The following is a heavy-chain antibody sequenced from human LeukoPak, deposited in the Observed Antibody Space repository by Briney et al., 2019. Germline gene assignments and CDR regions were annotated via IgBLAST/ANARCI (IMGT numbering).Heavy chain of an antibody. D-gene: IGHD6-13*01. CDR2: ISSSSSYI. CDR1: RFTFSSYS. Sequence: GGSLRLSCAASRFTFSSYSMNWVRQAPGKGLEWVSSISSSSSYIYYADSVKGRFTISRDNAKNSLYLQMNSLRAEDTAVYYCASRARSSWYGGYYFDYWGQGTLVTVSS. J-gene: IGHJ4*02. CDR3: ASRARSSWYGGYYFDY. V-gene: IGHV3-21*01.